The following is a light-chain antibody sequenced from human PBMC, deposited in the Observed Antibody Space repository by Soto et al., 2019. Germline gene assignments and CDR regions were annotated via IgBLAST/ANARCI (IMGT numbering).Light chain of an antibody. Sequence: DIVLTQSPGTLSLSPGERATLSCRASRSISSGYLAWYQQKPGQAPRLLIYGASSRATGIPDRFSGSGSGTDFPLTISRLEPEDYAVYYCQQFRTFGPGTKVDIK. CDR1: RSISSGY. CDR2: GAS. V-gene: IGKV3-20*01. J-gene: IGKJ3*01. CDR3: QQFRT.